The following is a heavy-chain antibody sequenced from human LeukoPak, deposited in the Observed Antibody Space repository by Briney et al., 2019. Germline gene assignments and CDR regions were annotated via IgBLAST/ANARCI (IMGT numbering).Heavy chain of an antibody. J-gene: IGHJ2*01. CDR1: GYLFTNYW. CDR3: ARRGGNYGTWYFDL. CDR2: VYPGDSDT. V-gene: IGHV5-51*01. Sequence: GESLQISCKGSGYLFTNYWIAWVRPVPGKGLEWMGIVYPGDSDTRYSPSFQGQVTISADESISAAYLQWSSLKASDTAMYYCARRGGNYGTWYFDLWGRGTLVTVSS. D-gene: IGHD4-11*01.